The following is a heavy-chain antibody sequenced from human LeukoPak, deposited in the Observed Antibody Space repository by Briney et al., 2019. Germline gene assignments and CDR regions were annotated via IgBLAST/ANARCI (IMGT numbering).Heavy chain of an antibody. D-gene: IGHD1-26*01. Sequence: SETLSLTCTVSGYSISSGYYWGWIRQPPGKGLEWIGSIYHSGSTYYKPSLKSRVTISVDTSKNQFSLKLSSVTAADTAVYYCASKPISRLGYFDYWGQGTLVTVSS. CDR2: IYHSGST. CDR1: GYSISSGYY. V-gene: IGHV4-38-2*02. J-gene: IGHJ4*02. CDR3: ASKPISRLGYFDY.